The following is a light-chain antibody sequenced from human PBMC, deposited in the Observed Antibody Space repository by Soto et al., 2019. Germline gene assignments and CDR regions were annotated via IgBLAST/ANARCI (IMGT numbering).Light chain of an antibody. J-gene: IGKJ1*01. CDR3: QHYNVYPWT. Sequence: DSQTTQSPSTLSASVGDRVTITCRASQSISSWLAWYQQKPGKAPKLLIYEASSLQSGVPSRFSGSGSGTEFTLSISSLQPDDFATYYCQHYNVYPWTFGQGTKVDI. CDR1: QSISSW. CDR2: EAS. V-gene: IGKV1-5*03.